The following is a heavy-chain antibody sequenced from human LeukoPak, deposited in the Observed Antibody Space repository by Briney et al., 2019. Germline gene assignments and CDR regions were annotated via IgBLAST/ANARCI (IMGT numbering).Heavy chain of an antibody. Sequence: PSETLSLTCTVSGGSTSSYYWSWIRQPPGKGLEWIGHIYYSGSTNYPPSLKSRVTISVDTSKNQFSLKLSSVTAADTAVYYCARHVHSSGLYIDYWGQGTLVTVSS. D-gene: IGHD6-19*01. CDR2: IYYSGST. CDR1: GGSTSSYY. J-gene: IGHJ4*02. V-gene: IGHV4-59*08. CDR3: ARHVHSSGLYIDY.